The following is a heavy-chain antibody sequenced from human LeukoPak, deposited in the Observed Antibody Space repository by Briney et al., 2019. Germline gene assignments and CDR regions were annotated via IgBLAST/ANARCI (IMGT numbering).Heavy chain of an antibody. D-gene: IGHD3-22*01. J-gene: IGHJ4*02. CDR1: GYTFTSYA. CDR2: INTNTGNP. CDR3: AREVRAITMIDSWSFDY. Sequence: ASVKVSGKASGYTFTSYAMNWVRQAPGQGLEWMGWINTNTGNPTYAQGFTGRFVFSLDTSVSTAYLQISSLKAEDTAVYYCAREVRAITMIDSWSFDYWGQGTLVTVSS. V-gene: IGHV7-4-1*02.